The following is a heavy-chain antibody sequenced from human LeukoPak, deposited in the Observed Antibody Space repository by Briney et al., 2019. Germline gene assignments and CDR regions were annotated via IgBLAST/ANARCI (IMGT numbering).Heavy chain of an antibody. D-gene: IGHD1-26*01. V-gene: IGHV3-30*18. J-gene: IGHJ1*01. CDR3: AKDPRLVGGYFQH. CDR1: GFTFSSYG. CDR2: ISYDGRNK. Sequence: GRSLRLSCAASGFTFSSYGMHWVRQAPGKGLEWVAVISYDGRNKYYADSVKGRFTISRDNSKNTLYLQMNSLRAEDTAVYYCAKDPRLVGGYFQHWGQGTLVTVSS.